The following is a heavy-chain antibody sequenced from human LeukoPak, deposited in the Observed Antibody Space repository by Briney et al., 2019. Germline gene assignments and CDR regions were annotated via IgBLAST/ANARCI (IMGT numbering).Heavy chain of an antibody. V-gene: IGHV1-8*02. CDR1: GYTFTSYG. D-gene: IGHD2-2*01. CDR2: MNPNSGNT. CDR3: AREYQLLGTVYNYFDP. J-gene: IGHJ5*02. Sequence: ASLKVSCKASGYTFTSYGISWVRQATGQGLEWMGWMNPNSGNTGYAQKFQGRVTMTRNTSISTAYMELTSLRSEDTAVYYCAREYQLLGTVYNYFDPWGQGTLVTVSS.